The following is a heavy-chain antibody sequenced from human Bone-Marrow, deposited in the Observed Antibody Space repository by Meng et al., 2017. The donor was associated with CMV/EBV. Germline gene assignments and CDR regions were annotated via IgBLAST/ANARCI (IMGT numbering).Heavy chain of an antibody. J-gene: IGHJ5*02. CDR3: ARGPRLRFLEWLLYRAGGFDP. CDR2: TYYRSKWYN. V-gene: IGHV6-1*01. Sequence: LSCAISGDSVSSNSAAWNWIRQSPSRGLEWLGRTYYRSKWYNDYAVSVKSRITINPDTSKNQFSLQLNSVTPEDTAVYYCARGPRLRFLEWLLYRAGGFDPWGQGTLVTV. D-gene: IGHD3-3*01. CDR1: GDSVSSNSAA.